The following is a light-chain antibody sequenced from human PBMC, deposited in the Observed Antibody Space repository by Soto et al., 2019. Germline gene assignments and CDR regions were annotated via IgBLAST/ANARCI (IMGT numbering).Light chain of an antibody. J-gene: IGLJ1*01. CDR1: SSDVGSYNR. CDR2: DVS. Sequence: QSALTQPPSVSGSPGQSVAISCTGTSSDVGSYNRVSWYQQPPGTAPKLMIYDVSDRPPGVPDRFSGSKSGNTASLTISGLQAEDEADYYCSSYTTSSTYVFGTGTKVT. V-gene: IGLV2-18*02. CDR3: SSYTTSSTYV.